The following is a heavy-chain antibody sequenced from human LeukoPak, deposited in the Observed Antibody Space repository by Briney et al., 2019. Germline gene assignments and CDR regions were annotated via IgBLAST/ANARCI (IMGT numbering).Heavy chain of an antibody. V-gene: IGHV1-46*01. D-gene: IGHD2-15*01. CDR2: INPSGGSP. CDR1: GYTFTSYY. Sequence: GASVKVSCKASGYTFTSYYMHWVRQAPGQGLEWMGIINPSGGSPSYAQKFQGRVSMTRDTSTSTVYMELSSLRSEDTAMYYCARPGACSGGSCYSSGGHYYGMDVWGQGTTVTVSS. CDR3: ARPGACSGGSCYSSGGHYYGMDV. J-gene: IGHJ6*02.